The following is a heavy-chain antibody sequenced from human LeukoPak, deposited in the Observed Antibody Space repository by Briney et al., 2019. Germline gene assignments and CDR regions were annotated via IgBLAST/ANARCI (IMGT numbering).Heavy chain of an antibody. V-gene: IGHV3-21*01. CDR2: FSSSSSYI. CDR1: GFTFSSYS. CDR3: ARDLGSGWYWGYFDY. J-gene: IGHJ4*02. Sequence: GGSLRLSCAACGFTFSSYSMNWVRQAPGKGLEWVSSFSSSSSYIYYADSVKGRFTISRDNAKKSLYLQMNSLRAEDTAVYYCARDLGSGWYWGYFDYWGQGTLVTVSS. D-gene: IGHD6-19*01.